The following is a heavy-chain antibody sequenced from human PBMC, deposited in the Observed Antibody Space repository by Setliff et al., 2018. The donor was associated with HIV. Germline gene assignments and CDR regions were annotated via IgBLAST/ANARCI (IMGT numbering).Heavy chain of an antibody. CDR3: ARGPIYCGGDCYGDY. D-gene: IGHD2-21*02. J-gene: IGHJ4*02. CDR2: ITHTGDA. Sequence: SETLSLTCAGYGGSSSFYYWSWIRQPPGKGLEWIGEITHTGDANYNPSLKSRVTISMDTSKNQFSLNLSSVTAADTAVYYCARGPIYCGGDCYGDYWGQGTLVTVS. CDR1: GGSSSFYY. V-gene: IGHV4-34*01.